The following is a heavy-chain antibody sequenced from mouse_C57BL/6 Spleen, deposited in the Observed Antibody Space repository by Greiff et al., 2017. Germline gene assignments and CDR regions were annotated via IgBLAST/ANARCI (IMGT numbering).Heavy chain of an antibody. V-gene: IGHV1-9*01. D-gene: IGHD1-1*01. CDR3: AKGSSHWYFDV. J-gene: IGHJ1*03. CDR1: GYTFTGYW. CDR2: ILPGNGST. Sequence: QVQLQQPGAELMKPGASVKLSCKATGYTFTGYWIEWVKQRPGHGLEWIGEILPGNGSTNYNEKFKGKATFTADTSSTTAYMQLGSRTTYDSAIYYCAKGSSHWYFDVWGTGTTVTVSS.